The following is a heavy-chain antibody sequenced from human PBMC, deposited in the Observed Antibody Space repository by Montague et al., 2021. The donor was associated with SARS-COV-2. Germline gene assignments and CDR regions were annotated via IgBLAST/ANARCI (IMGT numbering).Heavy chain of an antibody. D-gene: IGHD2-8*02. CDR3: ARHHPLGGVGP. Sequence: SETLSLTCTVSGGSISSYCWSWIRQPPGKGLEWIGYIYYSGSTNYNPSLKSRVTISVDTSKNQFSLKLSSVTAADTAVYYCARHHPLGGVGPWGQGTLVTVSS. CDR2: IYYSGST. J-gene: IGHJ5*02. V-gene: IGHV4-59*08. CDR1: GGSISSYC.